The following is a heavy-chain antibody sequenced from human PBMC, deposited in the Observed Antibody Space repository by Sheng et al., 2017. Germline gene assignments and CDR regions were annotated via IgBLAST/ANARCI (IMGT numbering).Heavy chain of an antibody. V-gene: IGHV1-69*05. CDR2: IIPIFGTV. CDR1: GGTFRRSA. CDR3: ARDSERKGLDP. D-gene: IGHD1-1*01. J-gene: IGHJ5*02. Sequence: QVQLVQSGAEVKKPGSSVKVSCKASGGTFRRSAISWVRQAPGQGLEWMGGIIPIFGTVNYAQKFQGRVTLTTDDSTGAAYMELSSLRSEDTAIYYCARDSERKGLDPWGQGTLVTVSS.